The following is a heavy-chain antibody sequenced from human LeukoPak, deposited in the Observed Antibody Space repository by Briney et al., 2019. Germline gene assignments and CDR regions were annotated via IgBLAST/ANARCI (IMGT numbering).Heavy chain of an antibody. J-gene: IGHJ6*02. CDR1: GFTFSSYS. CDR3: ARDYYYDSSGYYYEYYYGMDV. D-gene: IGHD3-22*01. V-gene: IGHV3-21*01. Sequence: AGGSMRLSCAASGFTFSSYSMNWVRQAPGKGLEWVSSISSSSSYIYYADSVKGRFTISRDNAKNSLYLQMNSLRAEDTAVYYCARDYYYDSSGYYYEYYYGMDVWGQGTTVTVSS. CDR2: ISSSSSYI.